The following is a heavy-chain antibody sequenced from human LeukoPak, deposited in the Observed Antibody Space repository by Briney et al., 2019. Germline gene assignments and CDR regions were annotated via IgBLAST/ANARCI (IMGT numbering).Heavy chain of an antibody. CDR3: ATTNLLRYFDWFLHYFDY. V-gene: IGHV1-2*02. CDR1: GYTFTGYY. J-gene: IGHJ4*02. D-gene: IGHD3-9*01. CDR2: INPNSGGT. Sequence: ASVKVSCKASGYTFTGYYMHWVRQAPGQGLEWVGWINPNSGGTNYAQKFQGRVTMTRDTSISTAYMELSRLRSDDTAVYYCATTNLLRYFDWFLHYFDYRGQGTLVTVSS.